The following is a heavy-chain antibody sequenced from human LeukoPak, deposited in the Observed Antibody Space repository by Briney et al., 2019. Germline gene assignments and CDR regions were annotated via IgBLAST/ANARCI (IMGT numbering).Heavy chain of an antibody. CDR3: ARGLGYCSSTSCSFDY. D-gene: IGHD2-2*01. J-gene: IGHJ4*02. CDR1: GGSFSGYY. Sequence: PSETLSLTCAVYGGSFSGYYWSWLRQPPGKGLEWIGEINHSGNTNYNPSLKSRVTISVDTSKNQFSLQLSSVTAADTAVYYCARGLGYCSSTSCSFDYWGQGTLVTVSS. V-gene: IGHV4-34*01. CDR2: INHSGNT.